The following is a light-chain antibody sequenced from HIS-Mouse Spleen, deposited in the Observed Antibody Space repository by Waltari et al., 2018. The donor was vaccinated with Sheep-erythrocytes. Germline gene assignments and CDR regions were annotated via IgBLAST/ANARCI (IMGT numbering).Light chain of an antibody. CDR1: QSVSSSY. Sequence: EPVLTQSPGTLSLSPGERATLSCRASQSVSSSYLAWYQQKPGQAPRLLIYGASSRATGIPDRFSGSGSGTDFTLTISRLEPEDFAVYYCQQYGSSPTFGQGTKLEIK. J-gene: IGKJ2*01. V-gene: IGKV3-20*01. CDR3: QQYGSSPT. CDR2: GAS.